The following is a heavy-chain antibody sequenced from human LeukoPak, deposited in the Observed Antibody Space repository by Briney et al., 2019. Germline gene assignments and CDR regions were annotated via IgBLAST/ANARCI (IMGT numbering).Heavy chain of an antibody. CDR3: ARRGRPFDY. J-gene: IGHJ4*02. D-gene: IGHD6-6*01. CDR2: IYHSGST. V-gene: IGHV4-30-2*01. CDR1: GGSISSGGYS. Sequence: PSETLSLTCAVSGGSISSGGYSWSWIRQPPGKGLEWIGYIYHSGSTYYNPSLKSRVTISVDRSKNQFSLKLSSVTAADTAVYYCARRGRPFDYWGQGTLVTVSS.